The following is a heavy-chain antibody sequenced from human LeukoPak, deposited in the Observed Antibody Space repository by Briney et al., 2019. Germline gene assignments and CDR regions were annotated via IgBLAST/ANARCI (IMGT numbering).Heavy chain of an antibody. CDR2: IYDSGST. D-gene: IGHD3-16*01. V-gene: IGHV4-59*05. CDR3: ARHYGP. J-gene: IGHJ5*02. CDR1: GGSITSYY. Sequence: SETLSLTCTVSGGSITSYYWSWIRQPPGKGLEWIGSIYDSGSTYYNPSLKSRVTISVDTSKNQFSLKLNSVTAADTAVYYCARHYGPWGQGTLVTVSS.